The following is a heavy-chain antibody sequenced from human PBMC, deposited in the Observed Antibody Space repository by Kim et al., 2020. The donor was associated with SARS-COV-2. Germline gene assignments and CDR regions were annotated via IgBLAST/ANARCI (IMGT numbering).Heavy chain of an antibody. J-gene: IGHJ6*02. V-gene: IGHV3-11*04. CDR3: ARDGVAVAGTYYYYGMDV. D-gene: IGHD6-19*01. Sequence: KGRFTISRDTAKNSLYLKMNSLRAEDTAVYYCARDGVAVAGTYYYYGMDVWGQGTTVTVSS.